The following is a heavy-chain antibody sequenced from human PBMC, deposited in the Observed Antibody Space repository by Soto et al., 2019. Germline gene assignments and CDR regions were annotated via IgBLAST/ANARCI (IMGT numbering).Heavy chain of an antibody. CDR1: GFSFSTSGVG. D-gene: IGHD3-10*01. J-gene: IGHJ4*02. CDR2: TYWNDDR. V-gene: IGHV2-5*01. CDR3: GSGSLTHWFSL. Sequence: SGPTLVNPTQTLTLTCTFSGFSFSTSGVGVGWIRQPPGKALEWLTLTYWNDDRRYSPSLKSRLTITKDTSKNQVFLTMTNMDPADTATYFCGSGSLTHWFSLWGQGILVTVSS.